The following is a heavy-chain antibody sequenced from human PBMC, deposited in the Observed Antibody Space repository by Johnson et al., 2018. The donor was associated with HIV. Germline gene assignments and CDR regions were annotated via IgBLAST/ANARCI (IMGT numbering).Heavy chain of an antibody. D-gene: IGHD6-19*01. CDR3: AKDLGAVAGHH. V-gene: IGHV3-48*03. CDR2: ISGSGSKI. Sequence: EVQLVESGGGLVQPGRSLRLSCAASGFTFDDYGMSWVRQAPGKGLEWVSYISGSGSKIYYADSVKGRFTISRDNAKNSLYLQMNSLRAEDTAVYYCAKDLGAVAGHHWGQGTMVTVSS. J-gene: IGHJ3*01. CDR1: GFTFDDYG.